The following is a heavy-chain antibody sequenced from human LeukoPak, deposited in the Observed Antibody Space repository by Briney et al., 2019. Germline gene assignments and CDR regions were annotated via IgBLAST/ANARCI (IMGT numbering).Heavy chain of an antibody. Sequence: GGSPRLSCAAPGFTFSSYAMSWVRQAPGKGLEWVSAISGSGGSTYYADSVKGRFTISRDNSKNTLYLQMNSLRAEDTAVYYCAKDTCGGDCSWAFDIWGQGTMVTVSS. J-gene: IGHJ3*02. V-gene: IGHV3-23*01. CDR3: AKDTCGGDCSWAFDI. CDR1: GFTFSSYA. D-gene: IGHD2-21*02. CDR2: ISGSGGST.